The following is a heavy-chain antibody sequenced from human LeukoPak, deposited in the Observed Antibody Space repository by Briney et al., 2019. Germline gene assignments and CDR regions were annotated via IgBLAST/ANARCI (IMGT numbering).Heavy chain of an antibody. CDR3: AKFYYYGLY. CDR1: GLSLSNAW. Sequence: GGSLRLSCAASGLSLSNAWMSWVRQAPGKGREWVGRIKTKADNGTTEYAAPVKGRFTMSRDDSRNTLSLQMDSLKTEDTAVYFCAKFYYYGLYWGQGTLVTVSS. CDR2: IKTKADNGTT. V-gene: IGHV3-15*01. J-gene: IGHJ4*02. D-gene: IGHD3-10*01.